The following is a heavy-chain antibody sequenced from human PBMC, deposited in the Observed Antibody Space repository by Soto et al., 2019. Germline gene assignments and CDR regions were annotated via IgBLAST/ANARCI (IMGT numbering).Heavy chain of an antibody. CDR2: IYYSGST. Sequence: QVQLQESGPGLVKPSQTLSLTCTVSGGSISSGDYYWSWIRQPPGKALEGIGYIYYSGSTYYNPCLTSRVTISVDTSKDQFSLKLSSVTAADTAVYYCASDLTYSSSPWFDPWGQGTQVTVS. D-gene: IGHD6-13*01. CDR1: GGSISSGDYY. J-gene: IGHJ5*02. CDR3: ASDLTYSSSPWFDP. V-gene: IGHV4-30-4*01.